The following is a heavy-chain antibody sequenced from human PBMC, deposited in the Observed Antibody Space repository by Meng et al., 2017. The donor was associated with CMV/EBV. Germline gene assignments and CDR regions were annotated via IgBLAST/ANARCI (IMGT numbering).Heavy chain of an antibody. Sequence: SETLSLTCAVYGGSFSGYYWSWIRQPPGKGLEWIGEINHSGSTNYNPSLKSRVTISVDTSKNQFSLELSSLRSEDTAVYYCASAGDITGTGRDYYYYYGMDVWGQGTTVTVSS. CDR1: GGSFSGYY. CDR3: ASAGDITGTGRDYYYYYGMDV. J-gene: IGHJ6*02. V-gene: IGHV4-34*01. CDR2: INHSGST. D-gene: IGHD1-7*01.